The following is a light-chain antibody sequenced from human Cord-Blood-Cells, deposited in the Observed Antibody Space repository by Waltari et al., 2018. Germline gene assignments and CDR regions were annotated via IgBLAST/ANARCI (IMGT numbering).Light chain of an antibody. Sequence: QSALTQPASVSGSPGQSITISCTGTSSDVGGYNYVTWYQQHPGKSPKLMIYDVSNRPSGVSNLFSGSKSGNTASLTISGLQAEDDADYYCSSYTSSSTWVFGGGTKLTVL. CDR1: SSDVGGYNY. V-gene: IGLV2-14*01. CDR2: DVS. J-gene: IGLJ3*02. CDR3: SSYTSSSTWV.